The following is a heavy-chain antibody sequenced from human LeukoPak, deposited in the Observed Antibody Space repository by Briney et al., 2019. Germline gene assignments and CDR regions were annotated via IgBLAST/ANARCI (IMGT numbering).Heavy chain of an antibody. V-gene: IGHV3-21*01. Sequence: GGSLRLSCAASGFTFSRYSMNGVRQAPGKGLERVSSISRSSTYIYYADSVKGRLTISRDNAKNSLFLQMNSLRAEDTAVYYCARDGGYYYDTSAFSVYFDYWGQGTLGTVSS. D-gene: IGHD3-22*01. CDR1: GFTFSRYS. J-gene: IGHJ4*02. CDR3: ARDGGYYYDTSAFSVYFDY. CDR2: ISRSSTYI.